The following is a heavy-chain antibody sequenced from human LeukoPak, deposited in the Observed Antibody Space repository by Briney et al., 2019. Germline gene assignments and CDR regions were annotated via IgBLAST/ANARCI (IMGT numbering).Heavy chain of an antibody. D-gene: IGHD3-22*01. J-gene: IGHJ5*02. CDR3: AGTAHYYDSSVPPWWFDP. CDR2: RSYDGSNK. V-gene: IGHV3-30*03. Sequence: GGSLRLSCAASRFTFSSYGMHWVRQAPGKGLEWVAVRSYDGSNKYYADSVKGRFTISRDNSKNTLYLQMNSLRAEDTAVYYCAGTAHYYDSSVPPWWFDPWGQGTLVTVSS. CDR1: RFTFSSYG.